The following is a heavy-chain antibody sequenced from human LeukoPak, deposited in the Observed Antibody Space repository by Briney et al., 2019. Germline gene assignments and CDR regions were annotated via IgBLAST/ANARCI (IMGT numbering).Heavy chain of an antibody. CDR1: GDSVSSNSAA. CDR2: TYYRSKWYN. J-gene: IGHJ6*02. CDR3: AREYSSSWYYYYYYXMDV. Sequence: PSQTLSLTCAISGDSVSSNSAAWNWIRQSPSRGLEWLGRTYYRSKWYNDYAVSVKSRITINPDTSKNQFSLQLNSVTPEDTAVYYCAREYSSSWYYYYYYXMDVWGQGTTVTVSS. D-gene: IGHD6-13*01. V-gene: IGHV6-1*01.